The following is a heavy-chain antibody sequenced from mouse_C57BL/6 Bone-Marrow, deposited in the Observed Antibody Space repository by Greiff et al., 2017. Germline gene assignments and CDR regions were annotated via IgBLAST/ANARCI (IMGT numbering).Heavy chain of an antibody. J-gene: IGHJ2*01. V-gene: IGHV14-2*01. CDR2: IDPEDGET. CDR1: GFNIKDYY. Sequence: VKLQQSGAELVKPGASVKLSCTASGFNIKDYYIHWVKQRTEQGLEWIGRIDPEDGETKYAPKFQDKATITAATSSNTAYLQLSSLTSEDTAFYYCTRSLIYFGTNYWGQGTTLTVSS. D-gene: IGHD1-1*01. CDR3: TRSLIYFGTNY.